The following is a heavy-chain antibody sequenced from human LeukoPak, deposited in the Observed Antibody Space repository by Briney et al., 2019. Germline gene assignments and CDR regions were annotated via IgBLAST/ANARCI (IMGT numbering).Heavy chain of an antibody. CDR2: IFSSGST. CDR3: ARDGYASGYIPHTFDI. Sequence: SATLSLTCTVSGGSISGYYWSWLRQPAGKGLEWLGRIFSSGSTFYNPSLKSRITMSVDTSKNEFSLNMSSVTAADTAVYYCARDGYASGYIPHTFDIWGQGTTVTVSS. J-gene: IGHJ3*02. V-gene: IGHV4-4*07. CDR1: GGSISGYY. D-gene: IGHD5-12*01.